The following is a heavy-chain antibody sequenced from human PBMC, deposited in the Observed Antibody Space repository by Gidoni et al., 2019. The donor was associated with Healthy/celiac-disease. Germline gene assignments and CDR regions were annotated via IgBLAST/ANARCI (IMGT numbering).Heavy chain of an antibody. CDR1: GYSFTSYW. J-gene: IGHJ4*02. V-gene: IGHV5-10-1*01. CDR3: ARPSDCSGGSCHYAI. D-gene: IGHD2-15*01. CDR2: IDPSDSYT. Sequence: EVQLVQSGAEVNKPGESLLIYCTGSGYSFTSYWISWVRQMPGKGLEWMGRIDPSDSYTNYSPSFQGHVTISADKSISTAYLQWSSLKASDTAMYYCARPSDCSGGSCHYAIWGQGTLVTVSS.